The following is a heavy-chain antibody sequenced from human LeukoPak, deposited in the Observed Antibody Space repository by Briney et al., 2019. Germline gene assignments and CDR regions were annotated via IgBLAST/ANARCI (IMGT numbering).Heavy chain of an antibody. CDR3: ARVGYSYAYGPHDAFDI. V-gene: IGHV3-30*02. CDR1: GFTFSSYG. CDR2: IRYDGSKK. J-gene: IGHJ3*02. Sequence: GGSLRFSCAASGFTFSSYGMHWVRQAPGKGLEWVAFIRYDGSKKYYVDSVKGRFTISRDNSKNTLYLQMNSLRDEDTAVYYCARVGYSYAYGPHDAFDIWGQGTMVTVSS. D-gene: IGHD5-18*01.